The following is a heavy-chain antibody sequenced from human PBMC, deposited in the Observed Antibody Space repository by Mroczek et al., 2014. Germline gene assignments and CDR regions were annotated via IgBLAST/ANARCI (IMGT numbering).Heavy chain of an antibody. CDR3: ARRVGWSGSVTTVGDRTGNPWSTGSSVRRDVGHVPDP. D-gene: IGHD4-17*01. CDR1: GGSISSYY. Sequence: QVQLQQWGPGLVKPSETLSLTCTVSGGSISSYYWSWIRQPPGKGLEWIGYIYYSGSTNYNPSLKSRVTISVDTSKNQFSLKLSSVTAADTAVYYCARRVGWSGSVTTVGDRTGNPWSTGSSVRRDVGHVPDP. J-gene: IGHJ5*02. CDR2: IYYSGST. V-gene: IGHV4-59*01.